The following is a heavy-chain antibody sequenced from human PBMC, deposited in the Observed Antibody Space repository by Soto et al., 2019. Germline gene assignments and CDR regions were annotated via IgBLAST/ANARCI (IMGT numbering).Heavy chain of an antibody. D-gene: IGHD2-15*01. CDR3: VKDLRPTRGWFRP. J-gene: IGHJ5*02. Sequence: XGSLRLSCAASGFNFYNYAMTCVRHAPGKGLEWVSGISGDGTRTYYGDSVKGRFTISRDNSENTVFLQMNSLRAEDTALYYCVKDLRPTRGWFRPWGQGTRDKVSS. CDR1: GFNFYNYA. V-gene: IGHV3-23*01. CDR2: ISGDGTRT.